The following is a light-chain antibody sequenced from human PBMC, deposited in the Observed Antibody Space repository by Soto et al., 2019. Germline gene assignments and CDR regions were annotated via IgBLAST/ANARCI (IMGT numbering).Light chain of an antibody. J-gene: IGKJ1*01. Sequence: EMVMTQSPATLSVSLGERATLSCRASQSVSTKLVWYQQKPGQAPRLLIYGASTRATGIPARFSGSGSGTEFALTISSLQSEDFAVYYCHQHHQVWTFGHGTKVEIK. CDR3: HQHHQVWT. CDR2: GAS. V-gene: IGKV3-15*01. CDR1: QSVSTK.